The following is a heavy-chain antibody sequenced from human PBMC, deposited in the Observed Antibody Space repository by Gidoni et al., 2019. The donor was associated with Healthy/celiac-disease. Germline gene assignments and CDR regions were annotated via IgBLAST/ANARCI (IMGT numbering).Heavy chain of an antibody. V-gene: IGHV3-11*06. Sequence: QVQLVESGGGLVKPGGSLRLPCAASGFTFSDYYMSWIRQAPGKGLDWVSYISSSSSYTNYADSVKGRFTISRDNAKNSLYLQMNSLRAEDTAVYYCAVATGGHYYYYGMDVWGQGTTVTVSS. D-gene: IGHD5-12*01. CDR1: GFTFSDYY. J-gene: IGHJ6*02. CDR2: ISSSSSYT. CDR3: AVATGGHYYYYGMDV.